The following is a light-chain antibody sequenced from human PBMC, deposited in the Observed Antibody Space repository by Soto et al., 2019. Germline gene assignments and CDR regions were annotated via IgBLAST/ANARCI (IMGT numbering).Light chain of an antibody. V-gene: IGKV3-20*01. CDR3: QQYGSSRWT. CDR1: QSFNSIS. CDR2: GAS. Sequence: EIVLTQSPGTLSLSPGEGPTLSSGPSQSFNSISLAWYQQKPGQAPKLLIHGASNRATDIPDRFSGSGSGTDFTLTISRLEPEDFAVYYCQQYGSSRWTFGQGTKVEIK. J-gene: IGKJ1*01.